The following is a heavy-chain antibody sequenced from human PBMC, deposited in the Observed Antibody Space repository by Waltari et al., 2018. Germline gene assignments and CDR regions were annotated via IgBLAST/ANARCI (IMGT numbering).Heavy chain of an antibody. CDR2: IKLDGSEK. V-gene: IGHV3-7*01. J-gene: IGHJ3*01. CDR1: GFTFSSYA. Sequence: EVQLLESGGGLVQPGGSLRLSCAASGFTFSSYAMSWVRQAPGKGLECVANIKLDGSEKYYVDSVKGRFTISRDNAKNSLYLHMNSLRAEDTAVYYCARSQYYAIDFWGQGTMVTVSA. D-gene: IGHD1-26*01. CDR3: ARSQYYAIDF.